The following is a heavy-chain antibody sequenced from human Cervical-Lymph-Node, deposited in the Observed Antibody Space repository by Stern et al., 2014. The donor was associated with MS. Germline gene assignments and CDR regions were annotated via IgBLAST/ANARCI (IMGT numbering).Heavy chain of an antibody. CDR3: AGSGTYYPDY. D-gene: IGHD3-3*01. V-gene: IGHV4-59*08. J-gene: IGHJ4*02. CDR2: VHYSGTT. CDR1: GGSISSYY. Sequence: VQLQESGPGLVKPSETLSLTCSVSGGSISSYYWNWIRQPPGKGLEWIANVHYSGTTNYNPSLKSRFTIFLDTSMNKIPLNRTSGTAADTAVYYCAGSGTYYPDYWGQGILVTVSS.